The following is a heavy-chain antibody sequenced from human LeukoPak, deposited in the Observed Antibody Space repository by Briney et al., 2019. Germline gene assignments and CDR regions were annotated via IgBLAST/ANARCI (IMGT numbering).Heavy chain of an antibody. CDR3: ARDTAYYASGSYH. J-gene: IGHJ4*02. CDR1: GFTFSSYW. CDR2: IKQDGSEK. D-gene: IGHD3-10*01. Sequence: PGGSLRLSCAASGFTFSSYWMSWVRQAPGKGLEWVANIKQDGSEKYYVDSVKGRFTISRDNAKNSLYLQMNSLRAEDTAVYYRARDTAYYASGSYHWGQGTLVTVSS. V-gene: IGHV3-7*01.